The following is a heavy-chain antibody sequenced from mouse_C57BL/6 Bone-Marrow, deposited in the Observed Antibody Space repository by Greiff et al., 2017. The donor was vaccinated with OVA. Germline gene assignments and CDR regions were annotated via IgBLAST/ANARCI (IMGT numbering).Heavy chain of an antibody. J-gene: IGHJ1*03. CDR1: GYSITSGYY. D-gene: IGHD1-1*01. Sequence: EVQLQQSGPGLVKPSQSLSLTCSVTGYSITSGYYCNWIRQFPGNKLEWMGYISYDGSNNYNPSLKNRIAITRDTSKNQFFLKLNSVTTEDTATYYCARVSGKDWYFDVWGTGTTVTVSS. CDR3: ARVSGKDWYFDV. CDR2: ISYDGSN. V-gene: IGHV3-6*01.